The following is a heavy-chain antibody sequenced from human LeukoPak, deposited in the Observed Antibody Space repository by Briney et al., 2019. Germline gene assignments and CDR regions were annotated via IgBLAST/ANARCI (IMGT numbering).Heavy chain of an antibody. D-gene: IGHD3-22*01. CDR3: ARDGYHYDSSGYYSLDY. Sequence: SETLSLTCTVSGGSINSYYWSWIQQPAGKGLEWIGRIYSSGTTNYNPSLKSRVTMSVDTSKNQLSLKLSSVTAADTAVYYCARDGYHYDSSGYYSLDYWGQGTLVTVSS. CDR2: IYSSGTT. CDR1: GGSINSYY. V-gene: IGHV4-4*07. J-gene: IGHJ4*02.